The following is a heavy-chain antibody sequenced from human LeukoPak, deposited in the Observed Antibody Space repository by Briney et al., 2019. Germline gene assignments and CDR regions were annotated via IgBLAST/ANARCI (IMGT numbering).Heavy chain of an antibody. V-gene: IGHV1-46*01. CDR3: ARGGRDYGDFLAGH. Sequence: GASVKVSCKASGYTFISYFTNWVRQAPAQGLEWMGIINPSGGRTNYAQKFEGRVIVTRDTSTSRVYMELYSLRSEDTAVYYCARGGRDYGDFLAGHWGQGTLVTVSS. CDR1: GYTFISYF. D-gene: IGHD4-17*01. J-gene: IGHJ4*02. CDR2: INPSGGRT.